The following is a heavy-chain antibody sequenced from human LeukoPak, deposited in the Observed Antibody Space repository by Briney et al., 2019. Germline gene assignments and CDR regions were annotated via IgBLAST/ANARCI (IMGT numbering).Heavy chain of an antibody. J-gene: IGHJ4*02. CDR1: GFTFSSYA. V-gene: IGHV3-23*01. Sequence: GGSLRLSCAASGFTFSSYAMSWVRQAPGKGLEWVSAISGSGGSTYYADSVKGRFTISRDNSKNTLYLQMNSLRAEDTAVYYCAKDVIVVVVAATSTPDYWSQGTLVTVSS. D-gene: IGHD2-15*01. CDR3: AKDVIVVVVAATSTPDY. CDR2: ISGSGGST.